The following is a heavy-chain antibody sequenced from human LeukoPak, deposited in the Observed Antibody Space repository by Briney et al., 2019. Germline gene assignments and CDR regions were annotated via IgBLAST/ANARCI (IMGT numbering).Heavy chain of an antibody. CDR3: AKVDVHYRAVDGGPVDP. Sequence: ASVKVSCKASGYTFTDYYIHWFRQAPGHGLEWMGWIDPYGSGSDSAQMFQGRFSMTTDTFSSTAYLDLSRLTSDDTAVYYCAKVDVHYRAVDGGPVDPWGQGTLVTVSS. CDR2: IDPYGSGS. D-gene: IGHD6-19*01. J-gene: IGHJ5*02. CDR1: GYTFTDYY. V-gene: IGHV1-2*02.